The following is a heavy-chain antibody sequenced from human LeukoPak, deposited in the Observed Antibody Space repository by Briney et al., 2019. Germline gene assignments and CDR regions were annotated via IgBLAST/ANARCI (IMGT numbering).Heavy chain of an antibody. CDR2: INTNTGNP. CDR1: GYTFTSYA. V-gene: IGHV7-4-1*02. CDR3: ARALYCSSTSCYARNWSDP. J-gene: IGHJ5*02. D-gene: IGHD2-2*01. Sequence: ASVKVSCKASGYTFTSYAMNWVRQAPGQGLEWMGWINTNTGNPTYAQGFTGRFVFSLDTSVSTAYLQISSLRAEDTAVYYCARALYCSSTSCYARNWSDPWGQGTLVTVSS.